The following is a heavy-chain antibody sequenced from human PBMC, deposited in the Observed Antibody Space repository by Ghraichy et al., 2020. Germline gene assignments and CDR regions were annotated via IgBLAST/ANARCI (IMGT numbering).Heavy chain of an antibody. CDR1: GNTFTTYG. CDR2: INIYNGDT. CDR3: ARVDCVTTSCSSIRTWLDP. J-gene: IGHJ5*02. D-gene: IGHD2-21*01. Sequence: ASVKVSCKVPGNTFTTYGVNWVRQAPGQGLEWMGWINIYNGDTRYAQNVQGRVTMTTDTSTNTAYMELRSLTSDDTAVYYCARVDCVTTSCSSIRTWLDPWGQGTLVTVSS. V-gene: IGHV1-18*01.